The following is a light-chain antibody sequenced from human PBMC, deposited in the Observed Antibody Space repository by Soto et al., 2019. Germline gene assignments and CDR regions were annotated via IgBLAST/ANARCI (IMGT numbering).Light chain of an antibody. CDR2: EVN. V-gene: IGLV2-14*01. CDR3: SSYTSSSTLV. J-gene: IGLJ3*02. CDR1: SSDVGGYNY. Sequence: QSVLTQPASVSGSPGQSITISCTRTSSDVGGYNYVSWYQQHPGKAPKLMIYEVNNRPSGVSNRFSGSKSGNTASLTISGLQAEDEADYYCSSYTSSSTLVFGGGTKLTVL.